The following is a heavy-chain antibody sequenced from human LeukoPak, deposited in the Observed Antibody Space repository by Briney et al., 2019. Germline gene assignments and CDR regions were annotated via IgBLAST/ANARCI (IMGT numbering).Heavy chain of an antibody. V-gene: IGHV4-61*01. J-gene: IGHJ4*02. Sequence: SETLSLTCTVSGGSVSSGSYYWSWIRQPPGKGLEWIGYIYYSGSTNYNPSLKSRVTISVDTSKNQFSLKLSSVTAADTAVYYCARGAYGDYVYGDYFDYWGQGTLVTVS. D-gene: IGHD4-17*01. CDR3: ARGAYGDYVYGDYFDY. CDR2: IYYSGST. CDR1: GGSVSSGSYY.